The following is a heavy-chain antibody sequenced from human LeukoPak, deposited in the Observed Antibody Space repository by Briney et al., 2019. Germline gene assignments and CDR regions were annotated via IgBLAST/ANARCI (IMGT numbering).Heavy chain of an antibody. CDR1: GFTFSNYW. Sequence: PGGSLRLSCAASGFTFSNYWINWVRQAPGKGLEWVANINQDGSEKYYVDSVKGRFTISGDNAKDSLYLQMSSLRAEDTAVYYCARTYRNGDKFCSVYWGQGTLVTVSS. D-gene: IGHD5-24*01. CDR3: ARTYRNGDKFCSVY. CDR2: INQDGSEK. V-gene: IGHV3-7*01. J-gene: IGHJ4*02.